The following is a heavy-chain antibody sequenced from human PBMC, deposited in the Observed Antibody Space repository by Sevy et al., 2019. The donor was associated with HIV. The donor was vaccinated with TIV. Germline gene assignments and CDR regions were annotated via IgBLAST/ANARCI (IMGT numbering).Heavy chain of an antibody. V-gene: IGHV3-33*01. CDR3: ARDWGGGVECAITDVIDL. J-gene: IGHJ3*01. CDR1: GFTFSGYG. D-gene: IGHD5-12*01. Sequence: GGSLRLSCVASGFTFSGYGMHWVRQAPGKALEWVGIIWDDGTNEHYSDSVKGRFIISRDNSKNTVYLQMTRLRGDDTAVYFCARDWGGGVECAITDVIDLWGQGTMVTVSS. CDR2: IWDDGTNE.